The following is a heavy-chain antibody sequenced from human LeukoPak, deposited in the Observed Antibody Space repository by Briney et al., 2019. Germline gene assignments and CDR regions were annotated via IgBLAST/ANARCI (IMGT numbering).Heavy chain of an antibody. V-gene: IGHV1-18*04. Sequence: ASVKVSCKASGYTFTGYYMHWVRQAPGQGLEWMGWISAYNGNTNYAQKLQGRVTMTTDTSTSTAYMELRSLRSDDTAVYYCARDDTAAYYFDYWGQGTLVTVSS. CDR2: ISAYNGNT. CDR3: ARDDTAAYYFDY. CDR1: GYTFTGYY. J-gene: IGHJ4*02. D-gene: IGHD5-18*01.